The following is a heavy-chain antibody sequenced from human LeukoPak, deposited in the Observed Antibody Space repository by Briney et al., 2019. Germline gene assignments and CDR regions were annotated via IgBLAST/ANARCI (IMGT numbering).Heavy chain of an antibody. CDR3: ARESDCSGGSCAGYAFDI. D-gene: IGHD2-15*01. CDR1: GFTFSSYW. Sequence: EGSLRLSCAASGFTFSSYWMHWVRQAPGKGLVWVSRINSDGSSTSYADSVKGRFTISRDNSKNTLYLQMNSLRAEDTAVYYCARESDCSGGSCAGYAFDIWGQGTMVTVSS. J-gene: IGHJ3*02. V-gene: IGHV3-74*01. CDR2: INSDGSST.